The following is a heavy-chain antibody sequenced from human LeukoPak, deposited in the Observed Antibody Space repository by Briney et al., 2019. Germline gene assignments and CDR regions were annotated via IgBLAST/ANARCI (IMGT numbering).Heavy chain of an antibody. Sequence: PGGSLRLSCAASGFTFSGSDIHWVRQASGKGLEWVGHIRSKTNNYATAGAASVKGRFTFSRDDSKNTAYIQMNSLKTEDTAVYYCTRHNYDRSGYGAFDIWGQGTMVTVSS. CDR1: GFTFSGSD. J-gene: IGHJ3*02. D-gene: IGHD3-22*01. CDR3: TRHNYDRSGYGAFDI. V-gene: IGHV3-73*01. CDR2: IRSKTNNYAT.